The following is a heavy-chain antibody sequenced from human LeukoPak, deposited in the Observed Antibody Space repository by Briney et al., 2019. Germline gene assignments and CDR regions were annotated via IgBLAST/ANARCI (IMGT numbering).Heavy chain of an antibody. CDR3: ARDRVAVAGRYNWFDP. V-gene: IGHV3-20*04. CDR2: INWNGGST. D-gene: IGHD6-19*01. Sequence: PGGSVRLSCAASRFTFDDYGMSWVRQAPGKGREWVSGINWNGGSTGYADSVKGRFTISRDNAKNSLYLQMNSLRAEDTALYYCARDRVAVAGRYNWFDPWGQGTLVTVSP. CDR1: RFTFDDYG. J-gene: IGHJ5*02.